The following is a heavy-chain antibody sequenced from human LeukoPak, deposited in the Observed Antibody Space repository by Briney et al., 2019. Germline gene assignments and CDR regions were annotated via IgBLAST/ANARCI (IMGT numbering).Heavy chain of an antibody. CDR3: ARGGIAAPGGDYYFDY. Sequence: SETLSLTCAVYGGSFSGYYWSWIRQPPGKGLEWIGEINHSGSTNYNPSLKSRVTISVDTFKNQFSLKLSSVTAADTAVYYCARGGIAAPGGDYYFDYWGQGTLVTVSS. V-gene: IGHV4-34*01. CDR2: INHSGST. CDR1: GGSFSGYY. J-gene: IGHJ4*02. D-gene: IGHD6-13*01.